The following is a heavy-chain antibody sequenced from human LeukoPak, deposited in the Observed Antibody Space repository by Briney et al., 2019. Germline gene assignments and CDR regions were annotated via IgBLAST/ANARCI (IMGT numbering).Heavy chain of an antibody. CDR1: GGSISGSSYY. CDR3: ARDQWMITFGGVIAFDALDI. D-gene: IGHD3-16*02. V-gene: IGHV4-39*07. CDR2: IYYRGNT. Sequence: PSETLSLTCTVSGGSISGSSYYWGWIRQPPGKGLEWIGTIYYRGNTYYNPSLKSRVTISVDTSKNQFSLKLSSVTAADTAVYYCARDQWMITFGGVIAFDALDIWGQGTMVTVSS. J-gene: IGHJ3*02.